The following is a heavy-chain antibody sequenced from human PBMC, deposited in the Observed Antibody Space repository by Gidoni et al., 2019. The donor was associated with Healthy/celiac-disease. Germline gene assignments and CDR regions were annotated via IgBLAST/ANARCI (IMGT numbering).Heavy chain of an antibody. J-gene: IGHJ3*02. CDR3: ARDQFRSVPGIAVAGTGDAFDI. D-gene: IGHD6-19*01. V-gene: IGHV3-33*01. Sequence: QVQLVESGGGVVQPGRSLRLSCAAYGFPSSSYGMPWVRQAPCKGLERVAVIWYDGSNKYYADSVKGRFTISRDNSKNTLYLQMNSLRAEDTAVYYCARDQFRSVPGIAVAGTGDAFDIWGQGTMVTVSS. CDR2: IWYDGSNK. CDR1: GFPSSSYG.